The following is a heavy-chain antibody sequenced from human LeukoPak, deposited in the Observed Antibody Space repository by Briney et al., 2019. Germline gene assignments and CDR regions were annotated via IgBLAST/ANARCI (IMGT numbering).Heavy chain of an antibody. J-gene: IGHJ3*02. Sequence: GGSLRLSCAASGFTFSSYSMNWVRQAPGKGLEWVSSISSSSSYTYYADSVKGRFTISRDNAKNSLYLQMNSLRAEDTAVYYCARGLLLWFGELSLLDAFDIWGQGTMVTVSS. V-gene: IGHV3-21*01. D-gene: IGHD3-10*01. CDR2: ISSSSSYT. CDR3: ARGLLLWFGELSLLDAFDI. CDR1: GFTFSSYS.